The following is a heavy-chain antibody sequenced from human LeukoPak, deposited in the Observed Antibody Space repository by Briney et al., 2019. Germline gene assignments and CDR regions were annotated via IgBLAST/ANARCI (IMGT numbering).Heavy chain of an antibody. J-gene: IGHJ6*03. CDR3: AKDRSYYHYMDV. CDR2: IWYDGSNK. V-gene: IGHV3-33*06. Sequence: GRSLRLSCAASGFTFSSYGMHWVRQAPGKGLEWVAVIWYDGSNKYYADSVKGRFTISRDNSKNTLYLQMNSLRAEDTAVYYCAKDRSYYHYMDVWGKGTTVTVSS. CDR1: GFTFSSYG.